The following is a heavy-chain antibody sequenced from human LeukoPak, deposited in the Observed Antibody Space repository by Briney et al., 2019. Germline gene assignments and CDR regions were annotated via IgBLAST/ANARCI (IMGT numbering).Heavy chain of an antibody. J-gene: IGHJ4*02. CDR2: IYWDDDK. V-gene: IGHV2-5*02. Sequence: ESGPTLVNPTQTLTLTCTFSGFSLSTSGVGVGWIRQPPGNALEWLALIYWDDDKRYSPTLKSKLNIPKDTSKNQVVLTMTNMEPVDTATYYCAHRRTGTGYFDYWGQGTLVTVSS. CDR1: GFSLSTSGVG. CDR3: AHRRTGTGYFDY. D-gene: IGHD1-1*01.